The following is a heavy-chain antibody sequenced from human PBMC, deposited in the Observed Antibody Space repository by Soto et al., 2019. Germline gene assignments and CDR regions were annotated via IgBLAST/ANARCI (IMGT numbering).Heavy chain of an antibody. V-gene: IGHV4-30-4*01. CDR3: ARDVGYSSSSGWAFDI. Sequence: PSETLSLTCTVSGGSISSGDYYWSWIRQPPGKGLEWIGYIYYSGSTYYNPSLKSRVTISVDTSKNQFSLKLSSVTAADTAVYYCARDVGYSSSSGWAFDIWGQGTMVTVSS. CDR1: GGSISSGDYY. D-gene: IGHD6-6*01. CDR2: IYYSGST. J-gene: IGHJ3*02.